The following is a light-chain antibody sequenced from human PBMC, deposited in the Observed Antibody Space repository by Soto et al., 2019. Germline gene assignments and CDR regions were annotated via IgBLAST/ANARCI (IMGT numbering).Light chain of an antibody. CDR2: AAS. Sequence: DIQMTQSPSSLSASVGDRVTITCRASQGISDFLAWYQQKPGKVPKLLIYAASTLQSGVPSRFSGSGSGTDFTLTISSLQPEAVATYYCQKYNSDLWTFGQGTKVEIK. V-gene: IGKV1-27*01. J-gene: IGKJ1*01. CDR1: QGISDF. CDR3: QKYNSDLWT.